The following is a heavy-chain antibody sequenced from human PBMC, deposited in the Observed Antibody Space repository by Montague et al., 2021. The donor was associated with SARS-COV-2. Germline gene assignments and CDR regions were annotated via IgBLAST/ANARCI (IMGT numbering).Heavy chain of an antibody. D-gene: IGHD3-9*01. CDR1: GFLLSTSGMC. CDR2: IDWDDDK. V-gene: IGHV2-70*01. J-gene: IGHJ4*02. Sequence: PALVKPTQTPTLTCTFSGFLLSTSGMCVSWIRQPPGKALEWLALIDWDDDKYYSTSLKTRLTISKDTSKNQVILTMTNMDPVDTATYCCARIRYYDILTGSYYGFDYWGQGTLVTVSS. CDR3: ARIRYYDILTGSYYGFDY.